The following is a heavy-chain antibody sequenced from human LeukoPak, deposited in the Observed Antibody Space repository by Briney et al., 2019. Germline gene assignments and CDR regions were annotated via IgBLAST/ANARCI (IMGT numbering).Heavy chain of an antibody. V-gene: IGHV4-59*01. J-gene: IGHJ4*02. Sequence: ASETLSLTCTVSGGSISSYYWSWIRQPPGKGLEWIGYIYYSGGTNYNPSLKSRVTISVDTSKNQFSLKLSSVTAADTAVYYCATGGSEYSYGYLGFDYWGQGTLVTVSS. CDR2: IYYSGGT. CDR3: ATGGSEYSYGYLGFDY. D-gene: IGHD5-18*01. CDR1: GGSISSYY.